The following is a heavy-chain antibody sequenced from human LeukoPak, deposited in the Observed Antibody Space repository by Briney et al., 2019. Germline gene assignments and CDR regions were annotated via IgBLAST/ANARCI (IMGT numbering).Heavy chain of an antibody. D-gene: IGHD3-22*01. J-gene: IGHJ1*01. CDR2: IYHVGAT. V-gene: IGHV4-4*02. CDR1: GGSINSDNW. CDR3: ASRSYYDSTGYWRH. Sequence: SETLSLTCSVSGGSINSDNWWSWLRQPPGKGLEWIGEIYHVGATNYNPSLKSRVTISVDKSKNQFSLKLRSVTAADTAVYYCASRSYYDSTGYWRHWGQGTLVTVSS.